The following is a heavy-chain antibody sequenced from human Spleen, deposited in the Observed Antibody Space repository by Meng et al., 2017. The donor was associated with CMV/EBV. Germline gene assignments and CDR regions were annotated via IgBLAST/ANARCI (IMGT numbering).Heavy chain of an antibody. CDR3: ARNELRFLQWRLGLDV. CDR2: VSRGGST. D-gene: IGHD3-3*01. V-gene: IGHV4-34*01. Sequence: GSLRLSCAVYGGSISGTVSGYDWSWIRQAPGKGLGWIGEVSRGGSTNYNPSLRSRVTISVDTSKNQFSLRLSSVTAADTAVYYCARNELRFLQWRLGLDVWGQGTPVTVSS. CDR1: GGSISGTVSGYD. J-gene: IGHJ6*02.